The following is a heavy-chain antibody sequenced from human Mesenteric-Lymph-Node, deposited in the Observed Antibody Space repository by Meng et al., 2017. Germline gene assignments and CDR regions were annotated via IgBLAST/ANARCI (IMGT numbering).Heavy chain of an antibody. CDR1: GFTISRGW. D-gene: IGHD3/OR15-3a*01. V-gene: IGHV3-7*01. J-gene: IGHJ5*01. Sequence: LSLTCAVSGFTISRGWMSWVRQAPGRGLEWVANMNQDGSERYYVDSVRGRFTISRDNAKNSLYLQMNSLRAEDTAVYYCTTDRTNLFDSWGQGTLVTVSS. CDR3: TTDRTNLFDS. CDR2: MNQDGSER.